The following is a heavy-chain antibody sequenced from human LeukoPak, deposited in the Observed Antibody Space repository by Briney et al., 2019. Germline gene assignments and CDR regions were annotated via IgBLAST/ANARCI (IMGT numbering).Heavy chain of an antibody. CDR2: IIPIFGTA. V-gene: IGHV1-69*05. CDR3: ARGMGYSYGHPQGAFDI. CDR1: GGTFSSYA. J-gene: IGHJ3*02. Sequence: ASVKVSCKASGGTFSSYAISWVRQAPGQGLEWVGGIIPIFGTANYAQKFQGRVTITTDESTSTAYMELSSLRSEDTAVYYCARGMGYSYGHPQGAFDIWGQGTMVTVSS. D-gene: IGHD5-18*01.